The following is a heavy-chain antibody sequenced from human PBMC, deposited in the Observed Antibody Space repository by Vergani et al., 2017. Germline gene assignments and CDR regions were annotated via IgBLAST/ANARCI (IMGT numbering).Heavy chain of an antibody. J-gene: IGHJ4*02. CDR3: ASADGDYGY. Sequence: EVQLLESGGGLVQPGGSLRLSCAASGFTFSSYAMSWVRQAPGKGLEWVSAISGSGGSTYYAESVKGRFTISRDNSKITLYLQMNSLRAEDTAMYYCASADGDYGYWGQGPLVTVSS. V-gene: IGHV3-23*01. D-gene: IGHD4-17*01. CDR1: GFTFSSYA. CDR2: ISGSGGST.